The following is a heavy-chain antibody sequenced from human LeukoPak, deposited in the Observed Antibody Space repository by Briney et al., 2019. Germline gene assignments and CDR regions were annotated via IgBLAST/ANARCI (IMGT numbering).Heavy chain of an antibody. J-gene: IGHJ4*02. CDR2: IYSGGST. CDR3: ARLHYDVLTGPFDY. Sequence: GGSLRLSCAASGFTVSSNYMSWVRQAPGKGLEWVSVIYSGGSTYYADSVKGRFTISRENSKNTLWLQMNSLRAEDTAVYYCARLHYDVLTGPFDYWGQGTLVTVSS. V-gene: IGHV3-53*01. D-gene: IGHD3-9*01. CDR1: GFTVSSNY.